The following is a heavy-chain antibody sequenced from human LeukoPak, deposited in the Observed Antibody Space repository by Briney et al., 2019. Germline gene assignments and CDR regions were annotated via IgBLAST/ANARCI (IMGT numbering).Heavy chain of an antibody. V-gene: IGHV3-23*01. CDR3: AKQTNYYGSGSYSMDIGGGFDY. CDR2: ISGSGGST. CDR1: GFTFSSYG. Sequence: GGSLRLSCAASGFTFSSYGMSWVRQAPGKGLEWVSAISGSGGSTYYADSVKGRFTISRDNSKNTLYLQMNSLRAEDTAVYYCAKQTNYYGSGSYSMDIGGGFDYWGQGTLVTVSS. D-gene: IGHD3-10*01. J-gene: IGHJ4*02.